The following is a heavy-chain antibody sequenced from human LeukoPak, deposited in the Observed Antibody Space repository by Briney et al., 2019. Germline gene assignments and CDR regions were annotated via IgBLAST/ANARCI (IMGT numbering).Heavy chain of an antibody. CDR2: ISSSSSYI. Sequence: WGSLRLSCAASGFTFSSYSMNWVRQAQAKGLEWVSFISSSSSYIYYADSVKGRFTISRDNAQISLYLQMNSLRAEDTAVYYCARDFKVTADHPHFWGQGTLVTVSS. CDR3: ARDFKVTADHPHF. J-gene: IGHJ4*02. D-gene: IGHD2-21*02. V-gene: IGHV3-21*01. CDR1: GFTFSSYS.